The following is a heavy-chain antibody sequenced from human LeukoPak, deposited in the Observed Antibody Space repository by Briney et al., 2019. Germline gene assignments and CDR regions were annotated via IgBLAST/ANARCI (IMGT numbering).Heavy chain of an antibody. Sequence: SDTLSLTCAVSGDSITRSDWWAWIRQPPGKGLEWLGNIYYSGRVYHNPSLQTRVTMSVDSSKNQFSLRLGSETAVDTAVYFCAKTRSGTYYGDSFDIWGQGILVTVSS. CDR3: AKTRSGTYYGDSFDI. J-gene: IGHJ3*02. CDR2: IYYSGRV. D-gene: IGHD1-26*01. CDR1: GDSITRSDW. V-gene: IGHV4-28*05.